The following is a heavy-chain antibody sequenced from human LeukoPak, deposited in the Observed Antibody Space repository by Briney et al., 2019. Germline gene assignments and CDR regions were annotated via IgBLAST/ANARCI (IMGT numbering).Heavy chain of an antibody. CDR1: GGSISGYY. J-gene: IGHJ4*02. CDR2: ISYSGST. V-gene: IGHV4-59*12. Sequence: SETLSLTCTVSGGSISGYYWSWIRQPPGKGLEWVGYISYSGSTNYNPSLKSRVTISVDTSKNQFSLKLSSVTAADTAVYYCARGYFDWLSPFDYWGQGTLVTVSS. CDR3: ARGYFDWLSPFDY. D-gene: IGHD3-9*01.